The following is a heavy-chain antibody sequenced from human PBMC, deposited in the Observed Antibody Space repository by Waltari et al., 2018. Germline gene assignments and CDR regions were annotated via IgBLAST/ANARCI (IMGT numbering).Heavy chain of an antibody. CDR2: IIPIFGTA. D-gene: IGHD6-6*01. CDR3: ARDRDVAARPVYYYYGMDV. Sequence: QVQLVQSGAEVKKPGSSVKVSCKASGATFRSYAISWVRHAPGQGLEWMGGIIPIFGTANYAQKFQGRVTITADESTSTAYMELSSLRSEDTAVYYCARDRDVAARPVYYYYGMDVWGQGTTVTVSS. CDR1: GATFRSYA. V-gene: IGHV1-69*01. J-gene: IGHJ6*02.